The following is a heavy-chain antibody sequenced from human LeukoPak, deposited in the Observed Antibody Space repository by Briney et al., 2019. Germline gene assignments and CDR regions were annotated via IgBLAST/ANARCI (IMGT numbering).Heavy chain of an antibody. CDR3: AKDRPSYYYDSSGLDLDY. CDR2: ISGDGGST. J-gene: IGHJ4*02. CDR1: GFTFDDYA. D-gene: IGHD3-22*01. Sequence: GGSLRLSCAASGFTFDDYAMHWVRQAPGEGLEWVSLISGDGGSTYYADSVKGRFTISRDNSKNSLYLQMNSLRTEDTALYYCAKDRPSYYYDSSGLDLDYWGQGTLVTVSS. V-gene: IGHV3-43*02.